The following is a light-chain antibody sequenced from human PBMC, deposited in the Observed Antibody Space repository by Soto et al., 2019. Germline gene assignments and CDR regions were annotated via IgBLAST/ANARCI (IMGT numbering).Light chain of an antibody. V-gene: IGKV1-5*03. CDR2: KAS. CDR3: QQFNNYPWT. J-gene: IGKJ1*01. Sequence: DLQMTQSPSTLSASVGDRVTITCRAGQSISSWLAWYQQKPGKAPKLLIYKASSLESGVPSRFSGSGSGTEFTLTISSLQPDDFATYYCQQFNNYPWTFGQGTRVEIK. CDR1: QSISSW.